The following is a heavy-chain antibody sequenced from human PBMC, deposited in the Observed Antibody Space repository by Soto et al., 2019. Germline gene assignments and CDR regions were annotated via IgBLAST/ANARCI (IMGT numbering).Heavy chain of an antibody. Sequence: SETLSLTCTVSGGSLSSGGYYWSWLRQLPGKGLEWIGYIYYTGKTYYNPALKSRLAMSVDTSKNQFSLKLSSVTAADSARYYCARVFAGSFDYWGQGTLVTVSS. CDR1: GGSLSSGGYY. J-gene: IGHJ4*02. V-gene: IGHV4-31*03. CDR3: ARVFAGSFDY. D-gene: IGHD2-21*01. CDR2: IYYTGKT.